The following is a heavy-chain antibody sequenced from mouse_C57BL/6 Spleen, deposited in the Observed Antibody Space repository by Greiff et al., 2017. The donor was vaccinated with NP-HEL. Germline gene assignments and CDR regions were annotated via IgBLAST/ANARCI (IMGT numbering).Heavy chain of an antibody. J-gene: IGHJ1*03. Sequence: VQLQQPGAELVKPGASVKMSCKASGYTFTSYWITWVKQRPGQGLEWIGDIYPGSGSTNYNEKFKSKATLTVDTSSSTAYMQLSSLTSEDSAVYYCARITTVVATTRGYFDVWGTGTTVTVSS. D-gene: IGHD1-1*01. CDR2: IYPGSGST. CDR3: ARITTVVATTRGYFDV. CDR1: GYTFTSYW. V-gene: IGHV1-55*01.